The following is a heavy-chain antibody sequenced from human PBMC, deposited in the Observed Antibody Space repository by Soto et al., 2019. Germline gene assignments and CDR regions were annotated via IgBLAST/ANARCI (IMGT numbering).Heavy chain of an antibody. D-gene: IGHD4-17*01. Sequence: EVQLVESGGGLVQPGGSLRLSCAASGIIFSSYWMHWVRQAPGKGLVWVSRINSDGSSTSYADSVKGRFTISRDKAKNTLYLQMNSLRVEDTAGYYCARVNDYGGTGIGFDPWGQGTPVTVSS. J-gene: IGHJ5*02. CDR3: ARVNDYGGTGIGFDP. CDR2: INSDGSST. CDR1: GIIFSSYW. V-gene: IGHV3-74*01.